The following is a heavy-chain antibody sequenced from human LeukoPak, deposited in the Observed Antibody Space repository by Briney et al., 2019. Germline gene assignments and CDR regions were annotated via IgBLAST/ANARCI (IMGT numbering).Heavy chain of an antibody. V-gene: IGHV3-23*01. Sequence: GGSLRLSCAAPGLTFSNYAMTWVRQAPGKGLEWVSSIRGDGGGAVYTDSVRGRFTTSRDNSKNMLYLQMDSLRAEDTALYYCTKGPNGDYIGACYPWGERTLFTVSS. D-gene: IGHD4-17*01. CDR1: GLTFSNYA. CDR3: TKGPNGDYIGACYP. J-gene: IGHJ5*02. CDR2: IRGDGGGA.